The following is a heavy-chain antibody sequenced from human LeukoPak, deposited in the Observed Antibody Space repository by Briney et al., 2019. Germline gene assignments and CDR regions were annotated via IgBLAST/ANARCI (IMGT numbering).Heavy chain of an antibody. V-gene: IGHV1-2*02. Sequence: ASVKVSCKASGYTFSGYYLHWVRQAPGQGLEWMGWINPKSGTTNYAQKFQGRVTMTRDTSFRTAYMELRRLRSDDTAVYYCTRSFYDPYYFYMDVWGKGATVTVSS. CDR3: TRSFYDPYYFYMDV. CDR1: GYTFSGYY. J-gene: IGHJ6*03. D-gene: IGHD3-3*01. CDR2: INPKSGTT.